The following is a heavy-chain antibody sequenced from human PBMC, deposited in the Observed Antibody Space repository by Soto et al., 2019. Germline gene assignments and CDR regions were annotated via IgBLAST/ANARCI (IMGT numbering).Heavy chain of an antibody. CDR2: INHSGST. CDR3: ARGYTYYDFWSGYSREFDY. J-gene: IGHJ4*02. V-gene: IGHV4-34*01. Sequence: QVQLQQWGAGLLKPSETLSLTCAVYGGSFSGYYWSWIRQPPGKGLEWIGEINHSGSTNYNPSLTSRVTISVDTSKNQFSLKLSSVTAADTAVYYCARGYTYYDFWSGYSREFDYWGQGTLVTVSS. CDR1: GGSFSGYY. D-gene: IGHD3-3*01.